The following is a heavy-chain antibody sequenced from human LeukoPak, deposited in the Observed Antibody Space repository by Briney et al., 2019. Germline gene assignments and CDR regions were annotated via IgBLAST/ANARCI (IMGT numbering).Heavy chain of an antibody. J-gene: IGHJ4*02. V-gene: IGHV3-74*01. CDR3: AVDRSYFCSGGSCYSRVGFDY. Sequence: GGSLRLSCTASGFTFSSYWMHWVRQAPGKGLVWVSHINSDGSSTSYADSVKGRFTISRDNAKNTLYLQMNSLRVEDTAVYYCAVDRSYFCSGGSCYSRVGFDYWGLGTLVTVSS. D-gene: IGHD2-15*01. CDR1: GFTFSSYW. CDR2: INSDGSST.